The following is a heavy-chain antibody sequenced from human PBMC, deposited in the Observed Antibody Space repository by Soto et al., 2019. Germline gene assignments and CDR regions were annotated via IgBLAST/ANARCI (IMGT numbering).Heavy chain of an antibody. V-gene: IGHV1-8*01. Sequence: QVQLVQSGAEVKKPGASVKVSCKASGYTFTSYDINWVRQATGQALEWMGWMNPNSGNTGYAQKFQGRVTMTRNTSISTAYMELSSLRFEETAVYYCARGRFTMVRGVINGVPDYWGQGTLVTVSS. CDR2: MNPNSGNT. J-gene: IGHJ4*02. CDR1: GYTFTSYD. D-gene: IGHD3-10*01. CDR3: ARGRFTMVRGVINGVPDY.